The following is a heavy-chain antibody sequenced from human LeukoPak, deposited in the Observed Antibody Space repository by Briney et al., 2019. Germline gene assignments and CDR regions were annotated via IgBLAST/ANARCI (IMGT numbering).Heavy chain of an antibody. V-gene: IGHV3-21*01. J-gene: IGHJ4*02. CDR3: ARDIHYYGSGSYR. CDR2: ISSSSSYI. CDR1: GFTFSSYS. D-gene: IGHD3-10*01. Sequence: GGSLRLSSAASGFTFSSYSMNWVRQAPRKGLEWVSSISSSSSYIYYADSVKGRFTISRDNAKNSLYLQMNSLRAEDTAVYYCARDIHYYGSGSYRWGQGTLVTVSS.